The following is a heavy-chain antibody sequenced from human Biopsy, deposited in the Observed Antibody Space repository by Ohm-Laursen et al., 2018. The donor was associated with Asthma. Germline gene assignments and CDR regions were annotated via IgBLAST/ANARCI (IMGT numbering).Heavy chain of an antibody. CDR2: IYSGGST. CDR3: ARLIPGNSDY. J-gene: IGHJ4*02. CDR1: GFTVTTHY. Sequence: SLRLSCAATGFTVTTHYMSWVRQAPGEGLEWVSVIYSGGSTYYADSVKGRFTISRDNAKNSLFLQMNSLRAEDTAVYYCARLIPGNSDYWGQGTLVTVSS. V-gene: IGHV3-53*01. D-gene: IGHD2-21*01.